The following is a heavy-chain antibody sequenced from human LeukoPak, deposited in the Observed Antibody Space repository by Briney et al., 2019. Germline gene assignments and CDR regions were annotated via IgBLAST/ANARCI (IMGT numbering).Heavy chain of an antibody. D-gene: IGHD5-12*01. Sequence: SVKVSCKASGGTFSSYAISWVRQAPGQGLEWMGRIIPILGIANYAQKFQGGVTITADKSTSTAYMELSSLRSEDTAVYYCARMAMMPGFASDIWGQGTMVTVSS. J-gene: IGHJ3*02. CDR3: ARMAMMPGFASDI. V-gene: IGHV1-69*04. CDR2: IIPILGIA. CDR1: GGTFSSYA.